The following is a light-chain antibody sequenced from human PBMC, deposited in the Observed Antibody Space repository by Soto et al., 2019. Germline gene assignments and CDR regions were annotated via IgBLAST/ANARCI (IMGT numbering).Light chain of an antibody. J-gene: IGLJ1*01. CDR2: TSN. CDR1: SANIGSNN. V-gene: IGLV1-44*01. CDR3: AAWDDRLNGYV. Sequence: QSVLPQPPSASGTPGQTVTISCSGGSANIGSNNVVWYQQLPGTAPKLLIYTSNQRPSGVPDRFSGSKSGTSASLAISGLHSEDAADYYCAAWDDRLNGYVFGDGTKVTV.